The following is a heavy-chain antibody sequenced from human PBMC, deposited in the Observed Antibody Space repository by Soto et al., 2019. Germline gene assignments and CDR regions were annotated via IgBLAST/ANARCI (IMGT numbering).Heavy chain of an antibody. CDR2: ISSSGDTI. J-gene: IGHJ1*01. CDR1: VFTFSDHY. CDR3: PRYCSSASCYAGSAEYFQN. D-gene: IGHD2-2*01. V-gene: IGHV3-11*01. Sequence: SLGLSCTASVFTFSDHYMSWIRQVPGQGLEWLSYISSSGDTIYYADSVKGRFTVFRDNAKNSLYLQMNSLRAKDTAVYYCPRYCSSASCYAGSAEYFQNWGQGTQVTVSS.